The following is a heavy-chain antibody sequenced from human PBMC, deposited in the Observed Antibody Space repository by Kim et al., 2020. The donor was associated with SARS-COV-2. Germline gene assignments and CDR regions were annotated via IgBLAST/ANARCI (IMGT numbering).Heavy chain of an antibody. J-gene: IGHJ4*02. CDR2: IKQDGSEK. CDR1: GFTFSSYW. Sequence: GGSLRLSCAASGFTFSSYWMSWVRQAPGKGLEWVANIKQDGSEKYYLDSVKGRFTISRDNAKNSLYLQMNGLRAEDTAVYYCAREIAAVQRGFEYWGQGTLVTVSS. CDR3: AREIAAVQRGFEY. V-gene: IGHV3-7*03. D-gene: IGHD6-6*01.